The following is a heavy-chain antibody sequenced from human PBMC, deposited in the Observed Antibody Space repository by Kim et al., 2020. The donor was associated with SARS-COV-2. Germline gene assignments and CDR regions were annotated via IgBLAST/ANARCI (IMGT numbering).Heavy chain of an antibody. D-gene: IGHD2-15*01. Sequence: YYVDSVKGRFTISRDNAKNSLYLQMNSLRAEDTAVYYCARVTVAASFDYWGQGTLVTVSS. CDR3: ARVTVAASFDY. J-gene: IGHJ4*02. V-gene: IGHV3-7*01.